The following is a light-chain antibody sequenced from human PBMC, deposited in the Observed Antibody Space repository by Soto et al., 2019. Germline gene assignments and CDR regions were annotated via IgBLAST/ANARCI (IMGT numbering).Light chain of an antibody. CDR2: AVS. V-gene: IGKV1-27*01. CDR1: QDFNDY. Sequence: DIQMTQSPSSLSASVGDRVTITCRASQDFNDYLAWYQHKPGKVPELLIYAVSTLQSGVTSRFSGGGSGTDCTLTISSLQPEDVATYYCQKYNSAPQTFGQGTKVEIK. CDR3: QKYNSAPQT. J-gene: IGKJ1*01.